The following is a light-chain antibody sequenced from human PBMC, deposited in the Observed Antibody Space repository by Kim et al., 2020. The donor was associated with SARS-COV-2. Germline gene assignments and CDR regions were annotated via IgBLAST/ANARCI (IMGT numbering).Light chain of an antibody. CDR1: SPRSYY. CDR2: GKN. J-gene: IGLJ3*02. V-gene: IGLV3-19*01. CDR3: NTRDISGNYWV. Sequence: SSELTQDPAVSVVLGQTARITCQVDSPRSYYVRRYQQKSRKAPILVIYGKNDRPSGILDRFSGSTSGDTASLIATVAQAVDKADYYCNTRDISGNYWVFG.